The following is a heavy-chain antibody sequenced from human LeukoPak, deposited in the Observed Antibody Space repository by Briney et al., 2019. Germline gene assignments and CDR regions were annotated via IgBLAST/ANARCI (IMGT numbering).Heavy chain of an antibody. J-gene: IGHJ4*02. D-gene: IGHD3-3*02. CDR1: GGSISSGDYY. Sequence: SQTLSLTCIVSGGSISSGDYYWSWIRQPPGKGLEWIGYIYYSGSTYYNPSLKSRITISVDTSKNQFSLKLSSVTAADTAVYYCAREALAPVRSFDSWGQGTLVTVSS. CDR2: IYYSGST. CDR3: AREALAPVRSFDS. V-gene: IGHV4-30-4*01.